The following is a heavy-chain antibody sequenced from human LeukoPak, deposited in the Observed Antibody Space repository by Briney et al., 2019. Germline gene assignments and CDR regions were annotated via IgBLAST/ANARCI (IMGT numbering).Heavy chain of an antibody. D-gene: IGHD3-10*01. J-gene: IGHJ4*02. CDR3: ARLRMVRGVIIPFDS. V-gene: IGHV4-34*01. Sequence: SETLSLTCVVYGGSFSGYYWSWIRQSPGKGLEWIGEINHSGSTNYNPSLKSRVTISVDTSKSQFSLKLTSVTAADTAAYYCARLRMVRGVIIPFDSWGQGTPVTVSS. CDR2: INHSGST. CDR1: GGSFSGYY.